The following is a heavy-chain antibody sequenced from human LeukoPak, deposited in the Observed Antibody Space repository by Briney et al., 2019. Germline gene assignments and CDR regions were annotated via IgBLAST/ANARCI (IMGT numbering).Heavy chain of an antibody. CDR2: ISYDGSNK. J-gene: IGHJ6*02. CDR1: GFTFSSYG. Sequence: GGSLRLSCAASGFTFSSYGMHWIRQAPGKGLEWVAVISYDGSNKYYADSVKGRFTISRDNSKNTLYLQMNSLRAEDTAVYYCAREILLWFGAPLYGMDVWGQGTTVTVSS. CDR3: AREILLWFGAPLYGMDV. D-gene: IGHD3-10*01. V-gene: IGHV3-30*03.